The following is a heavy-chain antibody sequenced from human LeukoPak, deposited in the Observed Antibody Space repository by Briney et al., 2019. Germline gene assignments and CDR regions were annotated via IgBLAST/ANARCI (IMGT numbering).Heavy chain of an antibody. D-gene: IGHD2-2*02. CDR1: GFTFSCYS. V-gene: IGHV3-30*04. CDR3: ARVPCSSASCYNDFFDY. CDR2: ISHDGDNK. J-gene: IGHJ4*02. Sequence: PGRTLRLSCAVSGFTFSCYSMHWVRQAPGKGLEWVAVISHDGDNKYFADSVKGRFTISRDNSKNTHYLNMTSLGVEDTAVYYCARVPCSSASCYNDFFDYWGQGTLVTVSS.